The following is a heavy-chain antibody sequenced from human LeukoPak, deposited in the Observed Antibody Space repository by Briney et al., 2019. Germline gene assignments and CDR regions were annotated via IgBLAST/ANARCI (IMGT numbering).Heavy chain of an antibody. CDR3: AREGSYSMATICGWFDP. CDR2: ISSSGSTI. D-gene: IGHD5-12*01. Sequence: GGSLRLSCAASGFTFSDYYMSWIRQAPGKGLEWVSYISSSGSTIYYADSVKGRFTISRDNAKNSLYLQMNSLRAEDTAVYYCAREGSYSMATICGWFDPWGQGTLVTVSS. V-gene: IGHV3-11*04. CDR1: GFTFSDYY. J-gene: IGHJ5*02.